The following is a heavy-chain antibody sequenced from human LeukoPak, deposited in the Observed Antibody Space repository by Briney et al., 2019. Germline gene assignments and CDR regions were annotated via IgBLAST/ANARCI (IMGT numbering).Heavy chain of an antibody. CDR2: IRYDGSNK. J-gene: IGHJ6*02. Sequence: GGSLRLSCAASGFTFSSYGMHWVRQAPGKGLEWVAFIRYDGSNKYYADSVKGRFTISRDNSKNTLYLQMNSLRAEDTAVYYCAKLDPRFGELFSGRLDVWGQGTTVTVSS. V-gene: IGHV3-30*02. D-gene: IGHD3-10*01. CDR1: GFTFSSYG. CDR3: AKLDPRFGELFSGRLDV.